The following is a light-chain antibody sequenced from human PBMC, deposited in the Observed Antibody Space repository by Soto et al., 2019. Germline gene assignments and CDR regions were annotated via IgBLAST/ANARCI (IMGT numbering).Light chain of an antibody. CDR2: AAS. CDR1: QYISSY. Sequence: DIQMTQSPSSLSASVGDRVTITCRASQYISSYLNWYQQKPGKAPKLLNYAASSLQSGVPSSFSDSVSGTDSSLTISSRQSPDFATYYFQPSYLTPYTFGQGTNLEIK. CDR3: QPSYLTPYT. J-gene: IGKJ2*01. V-gene: IGKV1-39*01.